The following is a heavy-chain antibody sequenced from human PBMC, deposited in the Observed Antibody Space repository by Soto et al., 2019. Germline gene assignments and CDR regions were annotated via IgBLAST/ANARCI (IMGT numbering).Heavy chain of an antibody. D-gene: IGHD3-10*01. CDR2: INHSGST. J-gene: IGHJ4*02. Sequence: SETLSLTCAVYGGSFSGYYWSWIRQPPGKGLEWIGEINHSGSTNYNPSLKSRVTISVDTSKNQFSLKLSSVTAADTAVYYCARGKEADNYYGSGSYVDYWGQGTLVTVSS. V-gene: IGHV4-34*01. CDR3: ARGKEADNYYGSGSYVDY. CDR1: GGSFSGYY.